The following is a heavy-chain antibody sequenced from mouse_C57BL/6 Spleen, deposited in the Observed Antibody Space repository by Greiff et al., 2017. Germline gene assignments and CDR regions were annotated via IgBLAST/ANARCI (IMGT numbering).Heavy chain of an antibody. CDR3: ARRITTVPLAY. CDR2: IYPRSGNT. CDR1: GYTFTSYG. V-gene: IGHV1-81*01. D-gene: IGHD1-1*01. J-gene: IGHJ3*01. Sequence: VQLVESGAELARPGASVKLSCKASGYTFTSYGISWVKQRTGQGLEWIGEIYPRSGNTYYNEKFKGKATLTADKSSSTAYMELRSLTSEDSAVYFCARRITTVPLAYWGQGTLVTVSA.